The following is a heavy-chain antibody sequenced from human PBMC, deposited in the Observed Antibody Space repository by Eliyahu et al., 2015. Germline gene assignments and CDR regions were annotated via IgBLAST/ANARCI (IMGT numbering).Heavy chain of an antibody. CDR1: GXXFXTXA. Sequence: QVQLVESGGGVVQPGGSLXLXCAASGXXFXTXAMHCVRQAPGKGLEWVAFIRSDGGNKYYTDSVKGRFTISRDNSKNTLYLQMNSLRAEDTAVYYCARGTGSGTYYPFDYWAQGTLVTVSS. CDR2: IRSDGGNK. V-gene: IGHV3-30*02. D-gene: IGHD3-10*01. CDR3: ARGTGSGTYYPFDY. J-gene: IGHJ4*02.